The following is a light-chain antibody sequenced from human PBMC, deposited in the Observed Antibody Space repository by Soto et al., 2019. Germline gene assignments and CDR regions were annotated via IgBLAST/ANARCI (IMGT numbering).Light chain of an antibody. CDR3: TSYSSSSTLL. V-gene: IGLV2-14*01. J-gene: IGLJ2*01. CDR2: EVT. CDR1: SSDVGGYNY. Sequence: QSALTQPASESGSPGQSITISCTGTSSDVGGYNYVSWYQQLPGKAPHLMIYEVTNRPSGVSDRFSGSKSGNTASLTISGLLAEDEADYYCTSYSSSSTLLFGGGTKVTVL.